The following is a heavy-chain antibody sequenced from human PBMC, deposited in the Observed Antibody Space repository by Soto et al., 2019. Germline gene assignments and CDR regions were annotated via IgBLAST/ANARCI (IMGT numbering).Heavy chain of an antibody. D-gene: IGHD2-21*01. CDR2: IVNDGREQ. CDR1: GFSFSTHG. J-gene: IGHJ5*02. V-gene: IGHV3-33*01. CDR3: ARGDSYAVSGLDL. Sequence: QVQLVESGGGVVRPGRSLRLSCAATGFSFSTHGMHWVRQAPGTGLEWVAVIVNDGREQDYSDSVKGRFTISRDNSKNTLYLQMTDLRAEDTAVNYCARGDSYAVSGLDLWGQGILVTVSS.